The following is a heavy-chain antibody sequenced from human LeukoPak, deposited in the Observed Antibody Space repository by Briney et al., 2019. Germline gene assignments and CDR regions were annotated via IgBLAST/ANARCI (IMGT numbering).Heavy chain of an antibody. V-gene: IGHV1-69*13. Sequence: SVRVSCKASGGTFSSYAISWVRQAPGQGLEWMGGIIPIFGTANYAQKFQGRVTITADESTSTAYMELSSLRSEDTAVYYCARVVPAAIGGYYYYYYYMDVWGKGTTVTVSS. CDR3: ARVVPAAIGGYYYYYYYMDV. D-gene: IGHD2-2*02. CDR2: IIPIFGTA. CDR1: GGTFSSYA. J-gene: IGHJ6*03.